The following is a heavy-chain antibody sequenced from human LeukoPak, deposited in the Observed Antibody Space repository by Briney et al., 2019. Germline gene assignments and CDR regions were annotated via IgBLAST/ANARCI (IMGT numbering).Heavy chain of an antibody. CDR3: TTYGDYAPGSDY. J-gene: IGHJ4*02. D-gene: IGHD4-17*01. CDR2: IKSKAAIYAT. Sequence: GGSRRLSCAASGFTFSGSAIHWVRQASGKGLEGVGRIKSKAAIYATAYAASVKGRFTISRDDSENTAYLQMNSLKTEDTAVYYCTTYGDYAPGSDYWGQGTLVTVSS. CDR1: GFTFSGSA. V-gene: IGHV3-73*01.